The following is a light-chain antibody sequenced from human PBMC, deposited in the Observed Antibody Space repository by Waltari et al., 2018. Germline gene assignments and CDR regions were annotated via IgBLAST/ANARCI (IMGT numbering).Light chain of an antibody. V-gene: IGKV3-20*01. CDR3: QQYGSSILYT. CDR1: QSLTKRY. J-gene: IGKJ2*01. Sequence: VLTQSPGTLSLSPGERATLSCRSSQSLTKRYLAWYQQKPGHAPRLLIYGVSSRAAGIPDTFSGSGSGTDYTLTISSLEPDDCAVYYCQQYGSSILYTFGQGTKLEIK. CDR2: GVS.